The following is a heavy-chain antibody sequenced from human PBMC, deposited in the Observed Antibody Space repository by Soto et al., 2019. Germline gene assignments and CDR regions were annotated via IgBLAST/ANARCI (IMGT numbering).Heavy chain of an antibody. V-gene: IGHV3-48*01. Sequence: GGSLRLSCAASGFTFSNYDMNWVRLAPGKGLEWVSSISGSGYTIYYTDSVKGQFSISRDNAKNTLYLQMNSLRAEDTAVYYCAREEKWLIDYWGQGTLVTVSS. CDR1: GFTFSNYD. D-gene: IGHD6-19*01. J-gene: IGHJ4*02. CDR2: ISGSGYTI. CDR3: AREEKWLIDY.